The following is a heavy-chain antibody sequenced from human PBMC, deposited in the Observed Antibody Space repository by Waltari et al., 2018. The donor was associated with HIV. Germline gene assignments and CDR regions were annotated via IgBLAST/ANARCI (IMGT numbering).Heavy chain of an antibody. D-gene: IGHD4-17*01. Sequence: EVQLVESGGGLVQPGGSLKLSCAASGFTFSGSAMTWVRQASGKGPEWVGRIRSKANSYATAYAASVKGRFTISRDDSKNTAYLQMNSLKTEDTAVYYCTRQATVTTRGFDYWGQGTLVTVSS. V-gene: IGHV3-73*01. CDR2: IRSKANSYAT. J-gene: IGHJ4*02. CDR1: GFTFSGSA. CDR3: TRQATVTTRGFDY.